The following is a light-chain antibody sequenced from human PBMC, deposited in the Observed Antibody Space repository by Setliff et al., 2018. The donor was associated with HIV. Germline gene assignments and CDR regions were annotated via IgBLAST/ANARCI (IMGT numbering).Light chain of an antibody. Sequence: QSVLTQHASVSGSPGQSITISCTGTSSDVGGYNYVSWYQQHPGKGLKVMIYDISKRPSGVSNRFSGSKSGKTASLTISGLQAEAEADYYCCSYAGSSSVVFGGGTKVTVL. V-gene: IGLV2-23*02. CDR3: CSYAGSSSVV. CDR1: SSDVGGYNY. J-gene: IGLJ2*01. CDR2: DIS.